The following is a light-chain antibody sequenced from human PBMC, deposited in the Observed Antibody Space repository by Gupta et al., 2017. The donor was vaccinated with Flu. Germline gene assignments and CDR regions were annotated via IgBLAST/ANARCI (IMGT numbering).Light chain of an antibody. V-gene: IGKV1-5*03. CDR2: KAS. J-gene: IGKJ1*01. CDR1: QTISTW. Sequence: SPSTLSASVGDRVTITCRASQTISTWLAWYQQKPGKAPKLLISKASSLESGVPSRFSGSGSGTEFTLTISSLQPDDFATYYCQQDNSYRTFGQGTKVEIK. CDR3: QQDNSYRT.